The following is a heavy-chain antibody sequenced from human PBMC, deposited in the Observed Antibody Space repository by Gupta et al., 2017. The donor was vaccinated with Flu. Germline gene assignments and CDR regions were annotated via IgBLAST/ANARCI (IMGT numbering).Heavy chain of an antibody. CDR3: ARGVGGLVD. CDR2: IYSGGNT. V-gene: IGHV3-53*02. D-gene: IGHD2-15*01. CDR1: GFSVGGDY. J-gene: IGHJ4*02. Sequence: VQLVETGGGLIQPGGSLRLSCAISGFSVGGDYMSWVRQAPGKGLQYISIIYSGGNTFYAESVKGRFTISRDLSRNIVFLQMSSLRVEDTAVYYCARGVGGLVDWGQGTQVTVSA.